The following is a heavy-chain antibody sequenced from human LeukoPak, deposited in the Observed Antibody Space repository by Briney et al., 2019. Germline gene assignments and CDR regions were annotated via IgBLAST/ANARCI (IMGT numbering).Heavy chain of an antibody. CDR3: ARGNDGSYSMFDY. CDR2: IIWNGGNT. Sequence: PGGSLRLSCAASGFTFDDSVMSWVRQAPGKGLEWVSGIIWNGGNTGYADSVKGRFTISRDNAKNSLYLQMNSLSAEDTALYYCARGNDGSYSMFDYWGQGTLVTVSS. D-gene: IGHD1-26*01. CDR1: GFTFDDSV. V-gene: IGHV3-20*04. J-gene: IGHJ4*02.